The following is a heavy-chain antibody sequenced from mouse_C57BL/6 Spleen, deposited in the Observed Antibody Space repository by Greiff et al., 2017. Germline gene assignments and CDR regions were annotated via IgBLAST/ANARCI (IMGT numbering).Heavy chain of an antibody. CDR3: ARWDYYGSSYENYAMDY. Sequence: VKVVESGPELVKPGASVKISCKASGYAFSSSWMNWVKQRPGKGLEWIGRIYPGDGDTNYNGKFKGKATLTADKSSSTAYMQLSSLTSEDSAVYFCARWDYYGSSYENYAMDYWGQGTSVTVSS. J-gene: IGHJ4*01. D-gene: IGHD1-1*01. CDR1: GYAFSSSW. CDR2: IYPGDGDT. V-gene: IGHV1-82*01.